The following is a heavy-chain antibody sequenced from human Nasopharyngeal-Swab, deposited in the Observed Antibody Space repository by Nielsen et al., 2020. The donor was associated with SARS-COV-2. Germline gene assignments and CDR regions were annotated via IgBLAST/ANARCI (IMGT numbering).Heavy chain of an antibody. CDR3: ARDLSLYSSSPSNGMDV. J-gene: IGHJ6*02. V-gene: IGHV3-53*04. Sequence: GESLKISCAASGFTISSNYMSWVRQAPGKGLEWVSVIYSGGSTFYADSVEGRFTISRHNSKNTLYLQMNSLRPEDTAIYYRARDLSLYSSSPSNGMDVWGQGTTVTVSS. D-gene: IGHD6-6*01. CDR1: GFTISSNY. CDR2: IYSGGST.